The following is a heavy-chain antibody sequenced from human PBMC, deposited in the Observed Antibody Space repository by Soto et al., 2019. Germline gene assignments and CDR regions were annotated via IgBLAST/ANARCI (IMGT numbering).Heavy chain of an antibody. CDR3: ARSVGRHCSSTSCYTWRY. Sequence: GESLKISCKGSGYTFTDYWIGWVRQLPGKGLEWMGRIDPSDSYTNYSPSFQGHVTISADKSISTAYLQWSSLKASDTAMYYCARSVGRHCSSTSCYTWRYWGQGTLVTVSS. D-gene: IGHD2-2*02. J-gene: IGHJ4*02. CDR1: GYTFTDYW. V-gene: IGHV5-10-1*01. CDR2: IDPSDSYT.